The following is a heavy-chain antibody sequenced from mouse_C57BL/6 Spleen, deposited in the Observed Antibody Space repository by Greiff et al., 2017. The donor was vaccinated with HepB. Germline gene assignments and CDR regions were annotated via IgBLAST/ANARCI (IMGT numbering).Heavy chain of an antibody. CDR1: GYTFTSYW. J-gene: IGHJ2*01. Sequence: QVQLQQPGAELVKPGASVKLSCKASGYTFTSYWMPWVKQRPGQGLEWIGMIHPNSGSTNYNEKFKSKATLTVDKSSSTAYMQLSSLTSADSAVYYCAKWGTTVVDFDYWGQGTTLTVSS. CDR2: IHPNSGST. D-gene: IGHD1-1*01. V-gene: IGHV1-64*01. CDR3: AKWGTTVVDFDY.